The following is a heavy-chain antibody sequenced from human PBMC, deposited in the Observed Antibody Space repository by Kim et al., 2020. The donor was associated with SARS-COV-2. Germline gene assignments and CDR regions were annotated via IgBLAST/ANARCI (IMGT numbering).Heavy chain of an antibody. CDR3: AKKVHITSVTFLWYFDL. CDR2: IFGSGHGT. J-gene: IGHJ2*01. Sequence: GGSLRLSCAASRFTFSSSAMTWVRQAPGKGLEWVSSIFGSGHGTYYADSVKGRFIISRDNSKNTLYLQMNNLRADDTAVYYCAKKVHITSVTFLWYFDLWGRGTSVIVSS. CDR1: RFTFSSSA. V-gene: IGHV3-23*01. D-gene: IGHD2-2*01.